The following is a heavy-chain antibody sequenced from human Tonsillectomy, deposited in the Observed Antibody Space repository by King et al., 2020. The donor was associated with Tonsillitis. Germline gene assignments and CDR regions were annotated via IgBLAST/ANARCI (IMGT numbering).Heavy chain of an antibody. Sequence: QLVQSGGGLVKPGGSLRLSCAASGFIFSDYFMNWIRQAPGKRLEWVSYYSSSGSTRHYADSVRGRFTISRDNAKNSLYLQMNSLRVEDTAVYYCARGGPIGDNWYFDLWGRGTLVTVSS. CDR1: GFIFSDYF. D-gene: IGHD3-16*01. V-gene: IGHV3-11*01. CDR3: ARGGPIGDNWYFDL. CDR2: YSSSGSTR. J-gene: IGHJ2*01.